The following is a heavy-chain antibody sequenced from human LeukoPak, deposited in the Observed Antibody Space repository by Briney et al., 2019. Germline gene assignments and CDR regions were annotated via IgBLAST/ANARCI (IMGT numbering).Heavy chain of an antibody. CDR3: ARDCSGGSCYSPYDAFDI. D-gene: IGHD2-15*01. J-gene: IGHJ3*02. CDR1: GGSISSYY. V-gene: IGHV4-4*07. CDR2: IYTSGST. Sequence: PSETLSLTCTVSGGSISSYYWSWIRQPAGKGLEWIGRIYTSGSTNYNPSLKSRVTMSVDTSKNQFSLKLSSVTAADTTVYYCARDCSGGSCYSPYDAFDIWGQGTMVTVSS.